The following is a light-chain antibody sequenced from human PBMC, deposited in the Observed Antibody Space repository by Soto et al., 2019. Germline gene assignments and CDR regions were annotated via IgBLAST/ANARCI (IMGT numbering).Light chain of an antibody. CDR2: DVS. CDR1: SSDVGGYNY. Sequence: QSVLTQPASVSGSPGRSITISCTGTSSDVGGYNYVSWYQQHPGKAPKLMIYDVSKRPSGVPDRFSGSKSGNTASLTISGLQAEDEADYYCCSYAGSYTYVFGTGTKVTVL. CDR3: CSYAGSYTYV. J-gene: IGLJ1*01. V-gene: IGLV2-11*01.